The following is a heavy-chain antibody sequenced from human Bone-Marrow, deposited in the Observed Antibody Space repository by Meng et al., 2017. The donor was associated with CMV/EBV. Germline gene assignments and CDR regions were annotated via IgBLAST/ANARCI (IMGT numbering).Heavy chain of an antibody. J-gene: IGHJ4*02. V-gene: IGHV3-21*01. D-gene: IGHD2-2*01. CDR1: GFTFSSYS. CDR3: ARLPLRYCSSTSCYYFDY. CDR2: ISSSSSYI. Sequence: GGSLRLSCAASGFTFSSYSMNWVRQAPGKGLEWVSSISSSSSYIYYADSVKGRFTISRDNAKNSLYLQMNSLRAEDTAVYYCARLPLRYCSSTSCYYFDYWGQGTLFTVSS.